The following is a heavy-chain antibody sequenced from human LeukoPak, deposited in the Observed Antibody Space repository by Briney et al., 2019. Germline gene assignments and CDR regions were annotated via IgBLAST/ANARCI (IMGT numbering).Heavy chain of an antibody. J-gene: IGHJ2*01. CDR1: GFTFSSYS. D-gene: IGHD6-13*01. Sequence: GGSLRLSCAASGFTFSSYSMNWVRQAPGKGLEWVSSISSSSSYIYYADSVKGRFTISRDNAKNSLYLQMNSLRAEDTAVYYCARDWSAAGGGERWYFDLWGRGTLVTVSS. V-gene: IGHV3-21*01. CDR3: ARDWSAAGGGERWYFDL. CDR2: ISSSSSYI.